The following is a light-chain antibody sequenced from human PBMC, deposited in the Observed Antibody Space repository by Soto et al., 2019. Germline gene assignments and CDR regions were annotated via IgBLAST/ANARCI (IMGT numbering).Light chain of an antibody. Sequence: SSNIGAGYDVHWYQQFPGTAPKLIIYGHTNRPSGVPDRFSGSKSGASASLAITGLQAEDEADYYCQSYDSSPRGSVFALGPKATVL. CDR1: SSNIGAGYD. J-gene: IGLJ1*01. CDR2: GHT. CDR3: QSYDSSPRGSV. V-gene: IGLV1-40*03.